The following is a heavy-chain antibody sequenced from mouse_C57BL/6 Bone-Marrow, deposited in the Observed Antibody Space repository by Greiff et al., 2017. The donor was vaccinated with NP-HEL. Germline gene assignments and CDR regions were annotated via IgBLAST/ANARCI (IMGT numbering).Heavy chain of an antibody. CDR3: ARGDYFDY. J-gene: IGHJ2*01. V-gene: IGHV5-17*01. CDR1: GFTFSDYG. CDR2: ISSGSSNI. Sequence: EVKLMESGGGLVKPGGSLKLSCAASGFTFSDYGMHWVRQAPETGLEWVAYISSGSSNIYYADTVKGRFTISRDNAKNTLFLQMTSLRSEDTAMYYCARGDYFDYWGQGTTLTVSS.